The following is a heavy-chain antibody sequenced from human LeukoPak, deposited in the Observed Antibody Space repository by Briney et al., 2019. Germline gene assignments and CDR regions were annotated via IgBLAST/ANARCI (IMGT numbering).Heavy chain of an antibody. CDR3: ARGDRNGRYFDD. CDR2: INWDGGST. V-gene: IGHV3-20*04. J-gene: IGHJ4*02. CDR1: GTTFPDHG. Sequence: PGGSLRLSCAAPGTTFPDHGMSWVRQAPGKGLEWVSGINWDGGSTGYGDSVKGRFTISRDNGKNSLYLQMNSLRAEDTALYYCARGDRNGRYFDDWGQGTLVTVSS. D-gene: IGHD3-16*01.